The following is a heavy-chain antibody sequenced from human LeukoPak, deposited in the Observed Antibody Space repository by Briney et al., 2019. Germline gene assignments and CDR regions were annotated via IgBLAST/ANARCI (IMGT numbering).Heavy chain of an antibody. V-gene: IGHV3-23*05. CDR2: IYRSGNT. CDR1: GFTFSSYG. J-gene: IGHJ4*02. Sequence: GGTLRLSCAASGFTFSSYGMSWVRQAPGKGLEWVSVIYRSGNTYYADAVKGRFTISRDNSKNTVYLQMNSLRAEDTAVYYCATFFYGGNAGGSVGYWGQGTLVIVSS. D-gene: IGHD4-23*01. CDR3: ATFFYGGNAGGSVGY.